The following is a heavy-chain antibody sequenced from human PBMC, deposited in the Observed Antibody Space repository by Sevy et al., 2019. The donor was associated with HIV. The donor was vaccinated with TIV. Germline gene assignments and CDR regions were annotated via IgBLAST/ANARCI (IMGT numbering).Heavy chain of an antibody. V-gene: IGHV3-15*07. Sequence: GGSLRLSCAASGFTFSNAWMNWVRQAPGKGLEWVGRIKSKTDGGTTDDAAPVKGRFTISRDDSKNTLYLQMNSLKTEETAVYYCTTGRGSITIFGVVIIGGDYYYGMDVWGQGTTVTVSS. J-gene: IGHJ6*02. CDR1: GFTFSNAW. D-gene: IGHD3-3*01. CDR3: TTGRGSITIFGVVIIGGDYYYGMDV. CDR2: IKSKTDGGTT.